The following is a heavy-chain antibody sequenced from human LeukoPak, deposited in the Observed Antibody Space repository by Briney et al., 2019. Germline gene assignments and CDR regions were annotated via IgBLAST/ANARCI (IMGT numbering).Heavy chain of an antibody. V-gene: IGHV3-33*01. Sequence: GGPLRLSCAASGFTFSSYGMHWVRQAPGKGLEWVAVIWYDGSNKYYADSVKGRFTISRDNSKNTLYLQMNGLRAEDTAVYYCARDGDYYDSSGYYYYWGQGTLVTVSS. J-gene: IGHJ4*02. CDR1: GFTFSSYG. D-gene: IGHD3-22*01. CDR2: IWYDGSNK. CDR3: ARDGDYYDSSGYYYY.